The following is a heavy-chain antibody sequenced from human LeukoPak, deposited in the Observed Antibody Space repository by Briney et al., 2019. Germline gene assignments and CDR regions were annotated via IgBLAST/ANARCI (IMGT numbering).Heavy chain of an antibody. CDR2: IYSSGTT. CDR3: AREGGTYRSLDY. Sequence: PSETLSLTCTVSGGSISSYFWSWIRQPAGKGLEWIGRIYSSGTTNYNTSLKSRVTMSVDTSKNQFSLNLSSVTAADTAVYHCAREGGTYRSLDYWGQGTLVTVSS. J-gene: IGHJ4*02. D-gene: IGHD1-26*01. CDR1: GGSISSYF. V-gene: IGHV4-4*07.